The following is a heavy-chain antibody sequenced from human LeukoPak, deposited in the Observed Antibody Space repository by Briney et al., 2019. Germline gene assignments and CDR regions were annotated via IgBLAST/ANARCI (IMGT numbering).Heavy chain of an antibody. Sequence: GGSLRLSCAASGFTFTNYWMHWVRQAPGMGLVWVSRLPPDELDIIYADSVQGRFTISRDNSKSTLCLQMNSLRAEDTAVYYCAKQLGYCSDGSCYFPYWGQGTLVTVSS. CDR3: AKQLGYCSDGSCYFPY. CDR1: GFTFTNYW. CDR2: LPPDELDI. J-gene: IGHJ4*02. D-gene: IGHD2-15*01. V-gene: IGHV3-74*01.